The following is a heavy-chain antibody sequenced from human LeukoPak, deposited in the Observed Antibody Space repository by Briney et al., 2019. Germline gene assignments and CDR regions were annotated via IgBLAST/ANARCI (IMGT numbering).Heavy chain of an antibody. J-gene: IGHJ4*02. CDR3: AKDRQWLGQRPSNFDY. V-gene: IGHV3-23*01. Sequence: GGSLRLSCVTSEFTFSSYGMSWVRQAPGKGLEWVSGISSSGGSTYHADSVKGRFTISRDDSKNTVYLQMNRLRADDTALYYCAKDRQWLGQRPSNFDYWGQGTLVNVSS. D-gene: IGHD6-19*01. CDR1: EFTFSSYG. CDR2: ISSSGGST.